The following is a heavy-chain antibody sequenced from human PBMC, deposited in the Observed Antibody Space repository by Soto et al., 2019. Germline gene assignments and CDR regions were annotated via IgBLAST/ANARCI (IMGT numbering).Heavy chain of an antibody. D-gene: IGHD2-15*01. J-gene: IGHJ4*02. V-gene: IGHV3-48*03. CDR1: GYTFSRHS. CDR3: ARGSTPQMRH. Sequence: PGGSLRLSCAASGYTFSRHSMHWVRQARGKGLEWLSSITSSGRSIYYADSVKGRFTISRDNAKESLYLQMSSLRVEDTAVYYCARGSTPQMRHWGQGVLVTVSS. CDR2: ITSSGRSI.